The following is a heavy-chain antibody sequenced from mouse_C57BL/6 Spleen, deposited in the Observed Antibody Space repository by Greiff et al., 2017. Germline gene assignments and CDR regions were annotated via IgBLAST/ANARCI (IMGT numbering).Heavy chain of an antibody. D-gene: IGHD2-10*02. V-gene: IGHV1-26*01. J-gene: IGHJ2*01. CDR1: GYTFTDYY. CDR3: AREEVWLRRGYYFDY. CDR2: INPNNGGT. Sequence: EVQLRQSGPELVKPGASVKISCKASGYTFTDYYMNWVKQSHGKSLEWIGDINPNNGGTSYNQKFKGKATLTVDKSSSTAYMELRSLTSEDSAVYYCAREEVWLRRGYYFDYWGQGTTLTVSS.